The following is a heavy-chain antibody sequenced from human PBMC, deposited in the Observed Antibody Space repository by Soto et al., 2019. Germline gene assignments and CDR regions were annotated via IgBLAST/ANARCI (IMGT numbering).Heavy chain of an antibody. CDR1: GGSISSYY. D-gene: IGHD6-13*01. Sequence: SETLSLTCTVSGGSISSYYWSWIRQPAGKGLEWIGRIYTSGSTNYNPSLKSRVTMSVDTSKNQFSLKLSSVTAADTAVYYCARVGAARKVYYYYGMDVWGQGTTVTVSS. CDR2: IYTSGST. CDR3: ARVGAARKVYYYYGMDV. V-gene: IGHV4-4*07. J-gene: IGHJ6*02.